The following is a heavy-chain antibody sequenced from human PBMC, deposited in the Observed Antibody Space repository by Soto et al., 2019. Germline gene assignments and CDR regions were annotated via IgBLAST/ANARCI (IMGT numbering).Heavy chain of an antibody. CDR1: GFSFSKYT. CDR2: IHPGDSDT. Sequence: GESLKISCEGSGFSFSKYTVGWVRQIPGKGLEWMGIIHPGDSDTRYSPSFQGQVTISADKSISTAYLQWSSLKASDTAMYYCTLSYGDSYFYHGMDVWGQGTTVIVSS. V-gene: IGHV5-51*01. CDR3: TLSYGDSYFYHGMDV. J-gene: IGHJ6*02. D-gene: IGHD4-17*01.